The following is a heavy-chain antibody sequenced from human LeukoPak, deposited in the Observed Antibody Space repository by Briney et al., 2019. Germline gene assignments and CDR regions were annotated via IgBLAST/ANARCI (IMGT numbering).Heavy chain of an antibody. CDR3: AKGYSGYDSDFDY. CDR1: GFIFRNYA. D-gene: IGHD5-12*01. Sequence: GASLRLSCAASGFIFRNYAMSWVRQAPGKGLEWVSAIGGSGGSTCYADSVKGRFTISRDNSKNTLYLQINSLRAEDTAVYYCAKGYSGYDSDFDYWGQGTLVTVSS. CDR2: IGGSGGST. V-gene: IGHV3-23*01. J-gene: IGHJ4*02.